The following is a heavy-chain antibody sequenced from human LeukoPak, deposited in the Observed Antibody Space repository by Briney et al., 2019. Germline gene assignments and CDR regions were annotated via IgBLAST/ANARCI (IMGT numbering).Heavy chain of an antibody. CDR2: ISGSGGST. Sequence: TGGSLRLSCAASGFTFSSYWMSWVRQAPGKGLEWVSAISGSGGSTYYADSVKGRFSISRDNSKNTLYLQMNSLRAEDTAVYYCAKFIAAAGMNYWGQGTLVTVSS. D-gene: IGHD6-13*01. CDR1: GFTFSSYW. V-gene: IGHV3-23*01. CDR3: AKFIAAAGMNY. J-gene: IGHJ4*02.